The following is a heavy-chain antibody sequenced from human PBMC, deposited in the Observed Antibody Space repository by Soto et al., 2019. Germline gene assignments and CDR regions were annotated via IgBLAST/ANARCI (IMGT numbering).Heavy chain of an antibody. CDR1: GFTFSNAW. V-gene: IGHV3-15*01. J-gene: IGHJ4*02. CDR3: TTVFPLYWSGGSCYFGTKITDY. CDR2: IKSKTDGVTT. Sequence: GGSLRLSCATSGFTFSNAWMSWFRQAPGKGLEWVGRIKSKTDGVTTDYAAPVQGRFTISRDDSKNTLYLQMNSLKTEDTAVYYCTTVFPLYWSGGSCYFGTKITDYWGQGTLVTVSS. D-gene: IGHD2-15*01.